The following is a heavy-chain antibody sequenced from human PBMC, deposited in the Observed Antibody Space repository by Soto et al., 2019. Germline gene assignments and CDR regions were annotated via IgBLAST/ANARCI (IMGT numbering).Heavy chain of an antibody. CDR3: ARALGTAMVSFRYYFDY. CDR2: IYYSGST. CDR1: GGSISSGDYY. V-gene: IGHV4-30-4*01. D-gene: IGHD5-18*01. J-gene: IGHJ4*02. Sequence: PSETLSLTCTVSGGSISSGDYYWSWIRQPPGKGLEWIGYIYYSGSTYYNPSLKSRVTISVDTSKNQFSLKLSSVTAADTAVYYCARALGTAMVSFRYYFDYWGQGTLVTVSS.